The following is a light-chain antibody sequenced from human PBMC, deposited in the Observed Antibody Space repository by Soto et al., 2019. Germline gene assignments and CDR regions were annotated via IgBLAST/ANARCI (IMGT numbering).Light chain of an antibody. Sequence: QSVLTQPPSASGSPGQSVTISCTGTRSDVGGYNYVSWYQQHPGKAPKLMIYEVSKRPSGGPDRFSGSKSGNTASLTVSGLQAEDEADYYFSSYAGSNNLVFGGGTQLTVL. CDR2: EVS. CDR3: SSYAGSNNLV. CDR1: RSDVGGYNY. J-gene: IGLJ2*01. V-gene: IGLV2-8*01.